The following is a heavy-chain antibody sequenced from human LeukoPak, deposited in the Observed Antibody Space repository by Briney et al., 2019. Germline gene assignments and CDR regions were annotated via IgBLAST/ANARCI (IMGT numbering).Heavy chain of an antibody. CDR2: INWNSVSA. D-gene: IGHD3-22*01. CDR3: AKGARSSSGYTTD. J-gene: IGHJ4*02. Sequence: GRSLRLSCVASGFTFDDYAMHWVWQAPGKGLEWVAGINWNSVSAVYADSLKGRLTISRDNAKNSLFLQMNSLKTEDTAFYYCAKGARSSSGYTTDWGQGILVTVSS. CDR1: GFTFDDYA. V-gene: IGHV3-9*01.